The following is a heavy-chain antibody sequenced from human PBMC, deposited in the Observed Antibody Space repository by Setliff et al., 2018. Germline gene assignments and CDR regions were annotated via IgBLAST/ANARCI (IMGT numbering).Heavy chain of an antibody. CDR2: ISHSGSA. CDR3: ARASPLQPSDY. J-gene: IGHJ4*02. V-gene: IGHV4-38-2*01. CDR1: GYSIRSGNY. D-gene: IGHD1-1*01. Sequence: SETLSLTCAVSGYSIRSGNYWGWIRQPPGKGLEWIGSISHSGSAYYNPSLKSRVTISVDTSKNQFSLKLSSVAAADTAVYYCARASPLQPSDYWGQGTLVTVSS.